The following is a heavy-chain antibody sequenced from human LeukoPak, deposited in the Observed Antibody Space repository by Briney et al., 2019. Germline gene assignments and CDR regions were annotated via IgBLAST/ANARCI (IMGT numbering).Heavy chain of an antibody. CDR1: GGSISSYY. CDR2: IYYSGST. D-gene: IGHD2-21*02. V-gene: IGHV4-59*08. Sequence: SETLSLTCTVSGGSISSYYWSWIRQPPGKGLEWIGYIYYSGSTNYNPSLKSRVTISVDTSKNQFSLKLSSETAADTAVYYCARSPFVYCGGDCSTYYFDYWGQGTLVTVSS. J-gene: IGHJ4*02. CDR3: ARSPFVYCGGDCSTYYFDY.